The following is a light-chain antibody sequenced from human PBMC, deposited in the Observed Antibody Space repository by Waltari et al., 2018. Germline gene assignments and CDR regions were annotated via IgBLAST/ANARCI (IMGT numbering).Light chain of an antibody. CDR2: DVS. CDR1: DSDVRGYNY. Sequence: HSALTQPASVSGSPGHSITISCTGTDSDVRGYNYVSRYQQHPGKAPKLMIFDVSNRPSGVSSRFSGSKSGNTASLTISGLQAEDEADYYCSSYVSSDTLELFGGGTSLTVL. V-gene: IGLV2-14*03. CDR3: SSYVSSDTLEL. J-gene: IGLJ2*01.